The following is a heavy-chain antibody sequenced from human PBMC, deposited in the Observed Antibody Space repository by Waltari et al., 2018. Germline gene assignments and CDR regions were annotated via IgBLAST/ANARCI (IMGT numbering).Heavy chain of an antibody. CDR1: GFSVRNYA. CDR3: ARVLGISNFDY. CDR2: ILYDGSDK. Sequence: QVQLVESGGGVVLPGTSLRRSCEVSGFSVRNYAMHWVRQPPGKGLEWMARILYDGSDKYSEDSVKGRFTISRDESNNTVYLQINSLRGEDTAVYYCARVLGISNFDYWGQGALVTVSS. J-gene: IGHJ4*02. V-gene: IGHV3-30-3*01.